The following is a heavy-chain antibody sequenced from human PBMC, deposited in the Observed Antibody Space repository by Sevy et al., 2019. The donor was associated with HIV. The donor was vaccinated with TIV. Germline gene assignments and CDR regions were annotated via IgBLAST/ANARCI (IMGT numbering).Heavy chain of an antibody. CDR1: GGSISSSSYY. J-gene: IGHJ3*02. D-gene: IGHD3-22*01. Sequence: SETLSLTCTVSGGSISSSSYYWGWIRQPPGKGLEWIGSIYYSGSTYYNPSLNSRVTISVDTSKNQFSLRLSSVTAADTAVYYWARQWYDSTGAFDIWGQGTMVTVSS. CDR2: IYYSGST. CDR3: ARQWYDSTGAFDI. V-gene: IGHV4-39*01.